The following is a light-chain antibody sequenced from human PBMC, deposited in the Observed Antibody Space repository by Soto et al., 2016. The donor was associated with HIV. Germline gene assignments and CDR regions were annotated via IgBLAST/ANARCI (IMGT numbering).Light chain of an antibody. CDR3: QQANSFPLT. Sequence: DIQMTQSPSSVSASVGGRVTITCRASQVINRWLAWYQQKPGKAPKRLIYATSNLQSGVPSRFSGSGSGTDFTLTISSLQPEDFATYFCQQANSFPLTFGGGTKVEIK. V-gene: IGKV1-12*01. CDR1: QVINRW. J-gene: IGKJ4*01. CDR2: ATS.